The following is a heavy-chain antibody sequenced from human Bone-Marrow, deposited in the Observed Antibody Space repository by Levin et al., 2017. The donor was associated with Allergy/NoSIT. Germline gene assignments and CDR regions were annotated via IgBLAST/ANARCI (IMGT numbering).Heavy chain of an antibody. CDR3: AKDIGGAAAGYYYYGMDV. Sequence: AGGSLRLSCAASGFTFDDYAMHWVRQAPGKGLEWVSGISWNSGSIGYADSVKGRFTISRDNAKNSLYLQMNSLRAEDTALYYCAKDIGGAAAGYYYYGMDVWGQGTTVTVSS. CDR2: ISWNSGSI. J-gene: IGHJ6*02. D-gene: IGHD6-13*01. CDR1: GFTFDDYA. V-gene: IGHV3-9*01.